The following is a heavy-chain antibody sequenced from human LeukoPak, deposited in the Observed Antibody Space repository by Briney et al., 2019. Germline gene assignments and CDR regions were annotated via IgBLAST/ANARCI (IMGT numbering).Heavy chain of an antibody. J-gene: IGHJ6*04. Sequence: GGSLRLSCAASGFTFSSYSMNWVRQAPGKGLEWVSSISSSSSYIYYADSVKGRFTISRDNAKNSLYLQMNSLRAEDTAVYYCARNPSAYCSSTSCFVDVWGRGTTVTVSS. CDR2: ISSSSSYI. V-gene: IGHV3-21*01. CDR1: GFTFSSYS. D-gene: IGHD2-2*01. CDR3: ARNPSAYCSSTSCFVDV.